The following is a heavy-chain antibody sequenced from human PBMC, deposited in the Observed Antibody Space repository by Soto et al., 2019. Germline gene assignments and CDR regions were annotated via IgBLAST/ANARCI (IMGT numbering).Heavy chain of an antibody. CDR2: ISGSGGST. J-gene: IGHJ4*02. D-gene: IGHD3-3*01. Sequence: SLRLSCAASGFTFSSYAMSWVRQAPGKGLEWVSAISGSGGSTYYADSVKGRFTISRDNSKNTLYLQMNSLRAEDTAVYYCAAPNRYDFWSGIYFDYWGQGTLVTVSS. CDR1: GFTFSSYA. V-gene: IGHV3-23*01. CDR3: AAPNRYDFWSGIYFDY.